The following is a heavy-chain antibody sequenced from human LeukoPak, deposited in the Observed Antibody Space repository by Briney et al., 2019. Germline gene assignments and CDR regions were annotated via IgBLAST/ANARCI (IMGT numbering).Heavy chain of an antibody. CDR3: AKSSSSSGE. D-gene: IGHD2-2*01. CDR1: GFTFSVYG. J-gene: IGHJ4*02. CDR2: ISETGDKA. Sequence: PGGSLRLSCAASGFTFSVYGMSWVRQAPGRGLEWVSAISETGDKAYYTDIVKGRFTISRDNSRNTLYLQLSSLRVEDTALYYCAKSSSSSGEWGQGTQVTVSS. V-gene: IGHV3-23*01.